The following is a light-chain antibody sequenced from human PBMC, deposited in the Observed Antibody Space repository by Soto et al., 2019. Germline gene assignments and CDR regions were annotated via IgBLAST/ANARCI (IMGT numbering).Light chain of an antibody. CDR1: SSDVGGYNY. CDR2: DVN. J-gene: IGLJ1*01. CDR3: SLYTPTRSYV. Sequence: QSVLAQPASVSGSPGQSITISCTGTSSDVGGYNYVSWYQQHPGKAPRLMIYDVNTRPSGVSNRFSGSKSGNTASLTFSGLQADDEADYYCSLYTPTRSYVFGTGTKVTVL. V-gene: IGLV2-14*03.